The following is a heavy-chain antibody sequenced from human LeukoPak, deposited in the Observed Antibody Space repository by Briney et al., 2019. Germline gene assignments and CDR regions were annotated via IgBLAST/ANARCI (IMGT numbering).Heavy chain of an antibody. V-gene: IGHV1-3*01. CDR2: VNAGNGNT. CDR3: ARGLDYGGDH. J-gene: IGHJ5*02. CDR1: GYTFTSYA. D-gene: IGHD4-23*01. Sequence: ASVKVSCKASGYTFTSYAMPWVRQAPGQRLEWMGWVNAGNGNTKYSQNFQGRVTITRDTSASTAYMELSSLRSEDTAVYYCARGLDYGGDHWGQGTLVTVSS.